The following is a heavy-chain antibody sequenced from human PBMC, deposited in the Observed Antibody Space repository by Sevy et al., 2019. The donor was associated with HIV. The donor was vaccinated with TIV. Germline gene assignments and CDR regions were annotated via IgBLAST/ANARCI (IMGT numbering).Heavy chain of an antibody. V-gene: IGHV3-49*03. D-gene: IGHD1-1*01. J-gene: IGHJ3*01. Sequence: GGSLRLSCTASGFTFGDYAMSWFRQAPGKGLEWVGFIRSKTYGGTTEYAAAMKGRFTISRDDSKSIAYLQMNSLKTDDTAVYYCSTEGSEGLVVQSDAFAFWGQGTMVTVSS. CDR3: STEGSEGLVVQSDAFAF. CDR2: IRSKTYGGTT. CDR1: GFTFGDYA.